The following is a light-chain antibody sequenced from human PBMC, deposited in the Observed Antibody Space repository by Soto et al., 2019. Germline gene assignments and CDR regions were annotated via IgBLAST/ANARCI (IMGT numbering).Light chain of an antibody. Sequence: EIVLTQSPGTLSLSPGDRATLSCRATQSVSSSYLAWYQQKPGQAPRLLIYGASSRATGIPDRFSGSGSGTDSTLTITRLEPEDFAVYYCQQYGSWTFGQGTKVDIK. CDR2: GAS. V-gene: IGKV3-20*01. CDR3: QQYGSWT. J-gene: IGKJ1*01. CDR1: QSVSSSY.